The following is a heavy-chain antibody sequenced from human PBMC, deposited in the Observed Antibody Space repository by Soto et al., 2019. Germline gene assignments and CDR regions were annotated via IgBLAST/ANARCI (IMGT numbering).Heavy chain of an antibody. CDR1: VGSISISNYF. V-gene: IGHV4-39*01. CDR3: ASPTLGAFDI. Sequence: SETLSIACTLSVGSISISNYFWGWIRQPPGKGLEWIGSLFYSGSTSYNSSLKSRVTISVDTSKKQFSLRLSSVTAADTAVYYCASPTLGAFDIWGQGTMVTVSS. J-gene: IGHJ3*02. CDR2: LFYSGST. D-gene: IGHD3-16*01.